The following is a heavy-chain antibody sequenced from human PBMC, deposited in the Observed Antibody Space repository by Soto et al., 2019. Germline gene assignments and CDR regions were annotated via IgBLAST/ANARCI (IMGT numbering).Heavy chain of an antibody. CDR2: IYYSGST. D-gene: IGHD3-10*01. CDR1: GGSISSYY. J-gene: IGHJ5*02. Sequence: SETLSLTCTVSGGSISSYYWSWIRQPPGKGLEWIGYIYYSGSTNYNPSLKSRVTISVDTSKNQFSLKLSSVTAADTAVYYCARGEGYYGSGSYYNWFDPWGQGTLVTV. CDR3: ARGEGYYGSGSYYNWFDP. V-gene: IGHV4-59*01.